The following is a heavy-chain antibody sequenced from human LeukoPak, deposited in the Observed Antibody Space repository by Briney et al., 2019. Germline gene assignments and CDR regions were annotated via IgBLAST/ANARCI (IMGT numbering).Heavy chain of an antibody. Sequence: SETLSLTCAVYGGSFSGYYWSSIRQPPGKGLEWIGEINHSGSTNYKPSLKSRVTISVDTSKNQFSLKLSSVTAADTAVYYCARAGNGYSSSWYVSHFDYWGQGTLVTVSS. J-gene: IGHJ4*02. D-gene: IGHD6-13*01. V-gene: IGHV4-34*01. CDR1: GGSFSGYY. CDR2: INHSGST. CDR3: ARAGNGYSSSWYVSHFDY.